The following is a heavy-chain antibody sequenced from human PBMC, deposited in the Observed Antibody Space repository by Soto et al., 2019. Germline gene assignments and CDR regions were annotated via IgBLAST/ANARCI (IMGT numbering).Heavy chain of an antibody. J-gene: IGHJ4*02. D-gene: IGHD2-15*01. CDR1: GFSFSGYG. V-gene: IGHV3-30*03. CDR3: ARSLGGSSYYVSDH. CDR2: IAYDASNQ. Sequence: QVHLVESGGGVVQPGRSLRLSCAASGFSFSGYGMQWARQAPGKGLEWVAVIAYDASNQFYADSVKGRFTISRDNCKNTVYLQMNSLSTEDTAMYYCARSLGGSSYYVSDHWGQGTLVTVSS.